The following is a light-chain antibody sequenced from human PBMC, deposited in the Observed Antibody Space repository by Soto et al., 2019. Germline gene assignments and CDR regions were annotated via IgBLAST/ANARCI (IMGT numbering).Light chain of an antibody. J-gene: IGLJ1*01. V-gene: IGLV2-14*01. CDR3: SPFTDTSTLYV. CDR1: SSDVGGSIY. CDR2: EVS. Sequence: QSVLTQPASVSGSPGQSITISCTGTSSDVGGSIYVSWYQQHPGKAPKLIISEVSNRPSGVSNRFSGSKSGNTASLTISGLQAEDEADYYCSPFTDTSTLYVFGTGTKVTV.